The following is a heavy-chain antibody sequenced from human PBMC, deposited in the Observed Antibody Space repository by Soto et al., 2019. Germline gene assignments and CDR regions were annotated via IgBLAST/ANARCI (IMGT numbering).Heavy chain of an antibody. Sequence: QVQLVESGGGVVQPGRSLRLSCAASGFTFSSYGMHWVRQAPGKGLEWVAVIWYDGSNKYYADSVKGRFTISRDNSKNTLYLQMNSLRAEDTAVYYCARGSDGYNDHDYWGQGTLVTVSS. CDR2: IWYDGSNK. D-gene: IGHD5-12*01. J-gene: IGHJ4*02. CDR1: GFTFSSYG. CDR3: ARGSDGYNDHDY. V-gene: IGHV3-33*01.